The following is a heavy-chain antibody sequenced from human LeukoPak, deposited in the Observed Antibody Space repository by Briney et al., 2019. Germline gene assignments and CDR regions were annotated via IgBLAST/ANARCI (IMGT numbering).Heavy chain of an antibody. V-gene: IGHV4-30-2*01. D-gene: IGHD3-10*01. CDR3: ARDIGDYFDY. CDR1: GGSISSGGYY. CDR2: IYHSGST. J-gene: IGHJ4*02. Sequence: PSQTLSLTCTVSGGSISSGGYYWSWIRQPPGKGLEWIGYIYHSGSTYYNPSLKSRVTISVDRSKNQFSLKLSSVTAADTAVYYCARDIGDYFDYWGQGTLVTVSS.